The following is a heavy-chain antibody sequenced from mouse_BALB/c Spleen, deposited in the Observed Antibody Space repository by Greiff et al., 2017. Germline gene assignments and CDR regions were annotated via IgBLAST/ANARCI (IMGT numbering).Heavy chain of an antibody. CDR1: GFSLTSYG. J-gene: IGHJ3*01. Sequence: QVQLQQSGPGLVQPSQSLSITCTVSGFSLTSYGVHWVRQSPGKGLEWLGVIWSGGSTDYNAAFISRLSISKDNSKSQVFFKMNSLQANDTAIYYCARKGETTVVAPFAYWGQGTLVTVSA. V-gene: IGHV2-2*02. CDR2: IWSGGST. CDR3: ARKGETTVVAPFAY. D-gene: IGHD1-1*01.